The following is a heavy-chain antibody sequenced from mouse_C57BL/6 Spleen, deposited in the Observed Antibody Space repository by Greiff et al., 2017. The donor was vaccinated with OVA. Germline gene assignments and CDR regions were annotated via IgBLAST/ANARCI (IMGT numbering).Heavy chain of an antibody. V-gene: IGHV1-80*01. D-gene: IGHD4-1*01. CDR3: ARGGTGRNYFDY. Sequence: QVQLKESGAELVKPGASVKISCKASGYAFSSYWMNWVKQRPGKGLEWIGQIYPGDGDTNYNGKFKGKATLTADKSSSTAYMQLSSLTSEDSAVYFCARGGTGRNYFDYWGQGTTLTVSS. J-gene: IGHJ2*01. CDR2: IYPGDGDT. CDR1: GYAFSSYW.